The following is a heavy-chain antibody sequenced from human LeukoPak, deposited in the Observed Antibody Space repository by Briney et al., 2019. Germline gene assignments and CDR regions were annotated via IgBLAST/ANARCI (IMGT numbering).Heavy chain of an antibody. Sequence: GGSLRLSCAASGFTFSSYAMSWVRQAPGKGLEWVSVIYSGGSTYYADSVKGRFTISRDNSKNTLYLQMNSLRAEDTAVYYCARERFDYWGQGTLVTVSS. CDR3: ARERFDY. CDR1: GFTFSSYA. CDR2: IYSGGST. V-gene: IGHV3-66*01. J-gene: IGHJ4*02.